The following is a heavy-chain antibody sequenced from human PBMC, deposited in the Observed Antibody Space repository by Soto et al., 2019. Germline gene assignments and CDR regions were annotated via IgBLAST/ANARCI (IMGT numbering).Heavy chain of an antibody. CDR1: GFTFSTYA. J-gene: IGHJ4*02. V-gene: IGHV3-48*02. CDR2: ISSGSTTI. Sequence: EVQLVESGGGLVQPGGSLRLSCAASGFTFSTYAINWVRQAPGKGLEWLSYISSGSTTIFYAGSVKGRFTVSRDNAKNSMYLQMNGLRDEDTAVYYCARVGQQWLSRGGFDYWGQGTLVTVSS. D-gene: IGHD6-19*01. CDR3: ARVGQQWLSRGGFDY.